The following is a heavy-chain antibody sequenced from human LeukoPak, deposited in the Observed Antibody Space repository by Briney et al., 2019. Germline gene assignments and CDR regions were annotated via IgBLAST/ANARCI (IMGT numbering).Heavy chain of an antibody. CDR1: GGSISSYY. CDR2: IYTSGST. CDR3: ARQRDWFDP. Sequence: SETLSLTCTVSGGSISSYYWSWIRQPPGKGLEWIGYIYTSGSTNYDPSLKSRVTISVDTSKNQFSLKLSSVTAADTAVYYCARQRDWFDPWGQGTLVTVSS. J-gene: IGHJ5*02. V-gene: IGHV4-4*09.